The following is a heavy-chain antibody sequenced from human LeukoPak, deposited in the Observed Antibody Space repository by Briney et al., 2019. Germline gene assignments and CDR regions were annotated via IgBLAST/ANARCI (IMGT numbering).Heavy chain of an antibody. Sequence: GGSLRLSCAASGFIFSDYYMSWLRQAPGKGLEGVSYISSSGNTIHYADSLKGRFTISRDNAKNTLYLQMNSLRAEDTAVYYCARVXXXGGDCXSLDYXXXDVXGKG. D-gene: IGHD2-21*02. CDR3: ARVXXXGGDCXSLDYXXXDV. CDR2: ISSSGNTI. V-gene: IGHV3-11*04. J-gene: IGHJ6*03. CDR1: GFIFSDYY.